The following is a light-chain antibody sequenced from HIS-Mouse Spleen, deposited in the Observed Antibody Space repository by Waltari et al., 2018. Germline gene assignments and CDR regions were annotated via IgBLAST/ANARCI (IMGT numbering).Light chain of an antibody. CDR1: QDISNY. CDR3: QQYDNLP. V-gene: IGKV1-33*01. Sequence: DIQMTQSPSSLSASVGDRVTITCQASQDISNYLNWYQQKPGKAPKFLIYDASNLETGVPSRFSGSGSGTDFTFTISSLQPEDIATYYCQQYDNLPFGGGTKVEIK. CDR2: DAS. J-gene: IGKJ4*01.